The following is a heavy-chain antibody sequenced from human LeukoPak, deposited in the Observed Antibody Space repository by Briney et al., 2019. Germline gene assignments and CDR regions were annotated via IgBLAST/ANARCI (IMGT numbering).Heavy chain of an antibody. Sequence: GASVKVSCKASGYTFTSYYMHWVRQAPGQGLEWMGWINPNSGGTNYAQKFQGRVTMTRNTSISTAYMELSSLRSEDTAVYYCARGHYLAAARVARYWFDPWGQGTLVTVSS. CDR1: GYTFTSYY. J-gene: IGHJ5*02. V-gene: IGHV1-2*02. D-gene: IGHD6-13*01. CDR3: ARGHYLAAARVARYWFDP. CDR2: INPNSGGT.